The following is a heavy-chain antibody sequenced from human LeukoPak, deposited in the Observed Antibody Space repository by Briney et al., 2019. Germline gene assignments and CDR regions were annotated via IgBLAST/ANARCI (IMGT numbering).Heavy chain of an antibody. CDR2: ISSSGSTI. CDR3: AIVSEYYYGSGSRTYYYYYYMDV. CDR1: GFTFSDYY. J-gene: IGHJ6*03. Sequence: GGSLILSCAASGFTFSDYYMSWIRQAPGKGLEWDSYISSSGSTIYYADSVKGRFTISRDNAKNSLYLQMNSLRAEDTAVYYCAIVSEYYYGSGSRTYYYYYYMDVWGKGTTVTVSS. V-gene: IGHV3-11*01. D-gene: IGHD3-10*01.